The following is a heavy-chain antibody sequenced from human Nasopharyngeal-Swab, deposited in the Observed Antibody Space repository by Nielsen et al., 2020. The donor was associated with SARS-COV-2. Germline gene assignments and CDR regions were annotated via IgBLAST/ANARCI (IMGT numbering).Heavy chain of an antibody. D-gene: IGHD3-22*01. CDR2: IPYDGSNK. V-gene: IGHV3-30-3*01. J-gene: IGHJ4*02. Sequence: VRQMPGKGLEWVAVIPYDGSNKYYADFVKGRFTISRDNSKNTLYLQMNSLRAEDTAVYYCARIKYYYDSSGVFDYWGQGTLVTVSS. CDR3: ARIKYYYDSSGVFDY.